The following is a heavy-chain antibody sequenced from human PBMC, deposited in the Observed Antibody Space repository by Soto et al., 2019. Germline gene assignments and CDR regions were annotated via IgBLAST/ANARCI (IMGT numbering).Heavy chain of an antibody. CDR2: ISSSSSYI. CDR3: ARDVGGGPDYFDY. CDR1: GFTFSSYS. V-gene: IGHV3-21*01. Sequence: PGGSLRLSCAASGFTFSSYSMNWVRQAPGKGLEWVSSISSSSSYIYYADSVKGRFTISRDNAKNSLYLQMNSLRAEDTAVYYCARDVGGGPDYFDYWGQGTLVTVSS. D-gene: IGHD3-10*01. J-gene: IGHJ4*02.